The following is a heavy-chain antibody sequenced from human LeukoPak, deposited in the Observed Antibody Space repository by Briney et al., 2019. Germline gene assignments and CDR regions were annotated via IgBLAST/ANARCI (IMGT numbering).Heavy chain of an antibody. D-gene: IGHD3-10*01. V-gene: IGHV3-33*01. CDR1: GFRFSSYG. J-gene: IGHJ4*02. CDR3: AREMGSVYFDY. CDR2: VSYDVSNK. Sequence: QPGRSLRLSCTASGFRFSSYGIHWVRQTPGKGLEWVSLVSYDVSNKDYADSVKGRCTISRENSKNTVYLQINSLRAENTAGYYSAREMGSVYFDYWGQGTLVTVSS.